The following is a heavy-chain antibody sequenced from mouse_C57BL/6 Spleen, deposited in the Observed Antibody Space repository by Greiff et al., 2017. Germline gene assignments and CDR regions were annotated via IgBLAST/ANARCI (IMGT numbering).Heavy chain of an antibody. Sequence: QVQLQQSGAELARPGASVKLSCKASGYTFTSYGISWVKQRTGQGLEWIGEIYPRSGNTYYNEKFKGKATLTADKSSSTAYMELRSLTSEDSAVYFCARRNYGSSCLDYWGQGTTLTVSS. D-gene: IGHD1-1*01. V-gene: IGHV1-81*01. CDR1: GYTFTSYG. CDR3: ARRNYGSSCLDY. J-gene: IGHJ2*01. CDR2: IYPRSGNT.